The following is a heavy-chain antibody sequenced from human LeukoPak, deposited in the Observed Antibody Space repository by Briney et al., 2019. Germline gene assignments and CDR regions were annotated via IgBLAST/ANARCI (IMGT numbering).Heavy chain of an antibody. D-gene: IGHD6-13*01. CDR1: GFTFSNYW. CDR2: ISNSGGST. Sequence: GGSLRLSCAASGFTFSNYWMHWARHAPGKGLEYVSAISNSGGSTYYASSVKGRFTISRDNSKNTLYLQMGSLRGEDMAVYYCARGLITGAAGTYYYYGMDVWGQGTTVTVSS. V-gene: IGHV3-64*01. J-gene: IGHJ6*02. CDR3: ARGLITGAAGTYYYYGMDV.